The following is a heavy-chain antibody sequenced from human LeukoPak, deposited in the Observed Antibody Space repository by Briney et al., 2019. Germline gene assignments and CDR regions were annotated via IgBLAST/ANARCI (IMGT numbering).Heavy chain of an antibody. D-gene: IGHD2-2*02. CDR1: GGSLSNYY. Sequence: SETLSLTCTVSGGSLSNYYWTWIRQPPGKGLEMIAYIHYSGSTYSNPSIGSRVTMSVDTSKNQFSLKLSSVTAADTAVYYCARGFTDIVVVPAAIEDAFDIWGQGTMVTVSS. CDR3: ARGFTDIVVVPAAIEDAFDI. CDR2: IHYSGST. J-gene: IGHJ3*02. V-gene: IGHV4-59*12.